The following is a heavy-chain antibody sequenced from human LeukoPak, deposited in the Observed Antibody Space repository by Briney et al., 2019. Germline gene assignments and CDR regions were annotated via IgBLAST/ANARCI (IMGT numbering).Heavy chain of an antibody. J-gene: IGHJ4*02. V-gene: IGHV1-24*01. CDR2: FDPEDGET. Sequence: ASVKVSCKVSGYTLTELPMHWVRQAPGKGLEWMGGFDPEDGETIYAQKFQGRVTMTEDTSTDTAYMELSSLRSEDTAVYYCATIKLGVATILPFDYWGQGTLVTVSS. CDR3: ATIKLGVATILPFDY. D-gene: IGHD5-12*01. CDR1: GYTLTELP.